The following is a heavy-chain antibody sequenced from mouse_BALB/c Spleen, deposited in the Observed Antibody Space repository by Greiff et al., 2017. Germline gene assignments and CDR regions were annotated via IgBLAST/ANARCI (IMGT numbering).Heavy chain of an antibody. D-gene: IGHD2-1*01. CDR2: IYPGDGDT. CDR3: ASGNYRYWYFDV. J-gene: IGHJ1*01. Sequence: QVQLKQSGAELVRPGSSVKISCKASGYAFSSYWMNWVKQRPGQGLEWIGQIYPGDGDTNYNGKFKGKATLTADKSSSTAYMQLSSLTSEDSAVYFCASGNYRYWYFDVWGAGTTVTVSS. CDR1: GYAFSSYW. V-gene: IGHV1-80*01.